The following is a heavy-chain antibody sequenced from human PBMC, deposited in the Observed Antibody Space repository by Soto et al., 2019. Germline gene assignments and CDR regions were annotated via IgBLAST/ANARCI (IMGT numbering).Heavy chain of an antibody. D-gene: IGHD6-13*01. V-gene: IGHV3-21*01. CDR3: GRPLYSSRGAFDN. CDR2: ISSSSSYI. Sequence: GGSLRLSCAASGFTFSSYSMNWVRQAPGKGLEWVSSISSSSSYIYYADSVKGRFTISRDNAKNSLYLQMNSLRAEDVAVYYGGRPLYSSRGAFDNWGQGTLVTVSS. CDR1: GFTFSSYS. J-gene: IGHJ4*02.